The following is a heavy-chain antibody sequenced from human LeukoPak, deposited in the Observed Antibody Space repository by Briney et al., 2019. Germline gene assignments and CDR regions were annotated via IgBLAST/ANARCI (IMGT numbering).Heavy chain of an antibody. V-gene: IGHV3-23*01. J-gene: IGHJ4*02. Sequence: GGSLRHSRVAPQFIFSEYVMSWVRPALGRGLEWVSTISGSGGSTYYAHSVKGRLTTSRDNSKNTLSLQMESLRAGDTAVYFCAKGGRHIPAAYDYWGQGALVTVSS. CDR2: ISGSGGST. CDR1: QFIFSEYV. CDR3: AKGGRHIPAAYDY. D-gene: IGHD6-13*01.